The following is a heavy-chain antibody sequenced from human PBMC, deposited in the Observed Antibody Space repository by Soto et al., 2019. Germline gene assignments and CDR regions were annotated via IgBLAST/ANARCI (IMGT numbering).Heavy chain of an antibody. D-gene: IGHD6-13*01. Sequence: QITLKESCPTLVKPTQTLTLTCAFSGFSLSTSGVGVGWIRQPPGKALEWLALIYWDEDKRYSPSLKSRLTITKDTSKSQVVLTMTNMDPVDTATYHCAHSIAPRIFDYWGQGTLVTVSS. J-gene: IGHJ4*02. CDR3: AHSIAPRIFDY. CDR2: IYWDEDK. CDR1: GFSLSTSGVG. V-gene: IGHV2-5*02.